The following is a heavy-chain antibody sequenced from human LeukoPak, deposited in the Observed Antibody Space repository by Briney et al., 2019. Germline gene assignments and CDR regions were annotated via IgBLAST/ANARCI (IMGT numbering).Heavy chain of an antibody. CDR3: AKDYGYSSGWPRNWFDP. J-gene: IGHJ5*02. CDR2: IYYSGST. Sequence: PSETLSLTCTVSGGSISSYYWSWIRQPPGKGLEWIGYIYYSGSTNYNPSLKSRVTISVDTSKNQFSLKLSSVTAADTAVYYCAKDYGYSSGWPRNWFDPWGQGTLVTVSS. D-gene: IGHD6-19*01. V-gene: IGHV4-59*01. CDR1: GGSISSYY.